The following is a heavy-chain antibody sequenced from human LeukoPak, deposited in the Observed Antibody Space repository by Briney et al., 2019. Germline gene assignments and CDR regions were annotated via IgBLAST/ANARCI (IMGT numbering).Heavy chain of an antibody. J-gene: IGHJ4*02. CDR3: ARGGDYYDSSGYYPNDY. V-gene: IGHV4-30-4*01. CDR2: IYYSGST. CDR1: GGSISGYY. Sequence: PSETLSLTCTVSGGSISGYYWSWIRQPPGKGLEWIGYIYYSGSTYYNPSLKSRVTISVDTSKNQFSLKLSSVTAADTAVYYCARGGDYYDSSGYYPNDYWGQGTLVTVSS. D-gene: IGHD3-22*01.